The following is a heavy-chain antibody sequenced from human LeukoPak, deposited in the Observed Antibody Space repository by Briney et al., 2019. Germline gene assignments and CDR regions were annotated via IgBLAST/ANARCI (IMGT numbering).Heavy chain of an antibody. J-gene: IGHJ4*02. D-gene: IGHD3-22*01. V-gene: IGHV3-74*01. CDR3: VRDWGYDSSGYWQKYFDT. CDR1: GFTFTAFW. Sequence: GGSLRLSCATSGFTFTAFWMHWVRQAPGKGLVWVSRINHDGSSTNYADSVKGRFTISRDNAKNTVYLQMNSLRAEDTAVYYCVRDWGYDSSGYWQKYFDTWGQGTLVTVSS. CDR2: INHDGSST.